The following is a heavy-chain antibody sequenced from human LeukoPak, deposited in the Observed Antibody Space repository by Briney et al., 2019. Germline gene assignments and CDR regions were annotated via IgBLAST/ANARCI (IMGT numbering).Heavy chain of an antibody. CDR3: ARGYGYTFDY. J-gene: IGHJ4*02. CDR1: GFTFSNYW. Sequence: GGSLRLSCAAPGFTFSNYWMDWVRQSPGKGLEWVANIKEDGSDKYYVDSVKGRFTISRDNAKNSLYLQMNSLRAEDTAVYYCARGYGYTFDYWGQGTLVTVSS. D-gene: IGHD5-24*01. V-gene: IGHV3-7*03. CDR2: IKEDGSDK.